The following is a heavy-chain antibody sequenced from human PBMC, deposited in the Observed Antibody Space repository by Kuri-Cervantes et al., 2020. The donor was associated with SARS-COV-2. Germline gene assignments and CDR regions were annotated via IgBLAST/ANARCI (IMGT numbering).Heavy chain of an antibody. Sequence: GESLKISCAASGSTFSSYGMHWVRQAPGKGLEWVAVISYDGSNKYYADSVKGRFTISRDNSKNTLYLQMNSLRAEDTAVYYCAKAKTTVTTFDYRGQGTLVTVSS. V-gene: IGHV3-30*18. CDR1: GSTFSSYG. J-gene: IGHJ4*02. D-gene: IGHD4-17*01. CDR3: AKAKTTVTTFDY. CDR2: ISYDGSNK.